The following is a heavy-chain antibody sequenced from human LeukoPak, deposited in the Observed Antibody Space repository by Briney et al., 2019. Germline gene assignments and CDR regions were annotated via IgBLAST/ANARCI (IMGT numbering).Heavy chain of an antibody. D-gene: IGHD3-3*01. CDR3: ARGRLTIFGVALPDY. V-gene: IGHV4-34*01. CDR2: INHSGST. Sequence: SETLSLTCAVYGGSFGGYYWSWIRQPPGKGLEWIGEINHSGSTNYNPSLKSRVTISVDTSKNQFSLKLSSVTAADTAVYYCARGRLTIFGVALPDYWGQGTLVTVSS. J-gene: IGHJ4*02. CDR1: GGSFGGYY.